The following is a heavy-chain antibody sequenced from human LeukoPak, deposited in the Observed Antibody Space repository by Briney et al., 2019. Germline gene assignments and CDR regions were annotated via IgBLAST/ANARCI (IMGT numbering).Heavy chain of an antibody. V-gene: IGHV1-2*02. Sequence: ASVKVSCKASGYTFTAYYIHWVRQAPGQGLEWMGWINPNSGGTNYAQKFQGRVTMTRDTSISTAYIELNRLRSDDTAVYYCARGYCTGDSCSGAWFDPWGRGTLVTVFS. J-gene: IGHJ5*02. CDR2: INPNSGGT. CDR3: ARGYCTGDSCSGAWFDP. CDR1: GYTFTAYY. D-gene: IGHD2-15*01.